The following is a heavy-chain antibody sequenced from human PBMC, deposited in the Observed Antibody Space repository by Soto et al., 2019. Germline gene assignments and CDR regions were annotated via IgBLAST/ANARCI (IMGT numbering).Heavy chain of an antibody. Sequence: GESLKISCKASGYSFTSYWSSWVRQMPGKVLEWMGRIDPSDSYNNYTPSLQGHVTISADNSISTAYLQWSSLKASDTAMYYCATRLRVGAPTHYYDYGMDVWGQGTTVTVSS. V-gene: IGHV5-10-1*01. CDR1: GYSFTSYW. J-gene: IGHJ6*02. D-gene: IGHD1-26*01. CDR2: IDPSDSYN. CDR3: ATRLRVGAPTHYYDYGMDV.